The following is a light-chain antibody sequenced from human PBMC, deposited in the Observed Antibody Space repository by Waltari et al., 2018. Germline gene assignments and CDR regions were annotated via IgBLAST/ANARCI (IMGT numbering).Light chain of an antibody. CDR1: SSDVGRYHL. J-gene: IGLJ3*02. Sequence: QSALTQPASVSGSPGPSITISCPGTSSDVGRYHLVSRYQQHPGNVPKLMIYEVNTRPSGVSSRFSGSKSVNTASLTISGLQADDEADYYCSSYAGTNIHWMFGGGTKLTVL. V-gene: IGLV2-23*02. CDR3: SSYAGTNIHWM. CDR2: EVN.